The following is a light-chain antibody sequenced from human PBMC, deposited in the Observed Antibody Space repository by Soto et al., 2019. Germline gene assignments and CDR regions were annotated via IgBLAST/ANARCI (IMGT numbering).Light chain of an antibody. J-gene: IGKJ1*01. CDR1: QSVSSYY. CDR3: QQYGSSPWT. CDR2: GAS. Sequence: ENVLTQSPGTLSLSPGERANLSCRASQSVSSYYLAWYQQKPGQAPRPLIYGASSRATGIPDRFSGSGAGTDFTLTISRLESEDFAVYYCQQYGSSPWTFGQGTKVEIK. V-gene: IGKV3-20*01.